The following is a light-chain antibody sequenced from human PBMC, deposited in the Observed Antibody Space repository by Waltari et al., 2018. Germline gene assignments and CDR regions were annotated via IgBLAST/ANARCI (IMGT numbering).Light chain of an antibody. CDR3: QKYNSAPWT. J-gene: IGKJ1*01. V-gene: IGKV1-27*01. CDR1: QGISDL. Sequence: DIQMTQSPSSLSASVGDRVTIPCRASQGISDLLAWYQQKPGKAPKLLIYGASTLLSGVPARFSGSGFGTDFTLTISSLQPEDVATYYCQKYNSAPWTFGQGTKVEIK. CDR2: GAS.